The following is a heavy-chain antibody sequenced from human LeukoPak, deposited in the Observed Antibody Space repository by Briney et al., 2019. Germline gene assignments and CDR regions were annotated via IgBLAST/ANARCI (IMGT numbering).Heavy chain of an antibody. CDR1: GGTFSSYT. D-gene: IGHD6-6*01. CDR3: ARASIAARHWFDP. V-gene: IGHV1-69*02. CDR2: IIPILGIA. Sequence: SVKVSCKASGGTFSSYTISWVRQAPGQGLEWTGRIIPILGIANYAQKFQGRVTITADKSTSTAYMELSSLRSEDTAVYYCARASIAARHWFDPWGQGTLVTVSS. J-gene: IGHJ5*02.